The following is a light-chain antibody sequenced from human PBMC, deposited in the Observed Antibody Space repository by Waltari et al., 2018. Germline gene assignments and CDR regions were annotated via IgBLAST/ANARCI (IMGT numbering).Light chain of an antibody. Sequence: AIRITHSPSSLYASTGDRVTITCRASQGISSDLAWYQQKPGKAPKLLIYAASTLQSGVPSRFSGSGSGTDFTLTISCLQSEDFATYYCQQYYSYPRTFGQGTKVEIK. CDR2: AAS. CDR3: QQYYSYPRT. J-gene: IGKJ1*01. V-gene: IGKV1-8*01. CDR1: QGISSD.